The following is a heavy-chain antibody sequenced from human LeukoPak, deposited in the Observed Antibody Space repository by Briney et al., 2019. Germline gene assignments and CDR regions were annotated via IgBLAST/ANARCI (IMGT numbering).Heavy chain of an antibody. CDR1: GFTFSSYA. V-gene: IGHV3-30-3*01. CDR2: ISYDGSNK. Sequence: GGSLRLSCAASGFTFSSYAMHWVRQAPGKGLEWVAVISYDGSNKYYADSVKGRFTISRGNSKNTLYLQMNSLRAEDTAVYYCARDAYIVVVVAAMLDYWGQGTLVTVSS. CDR3: ARDAYIVVVVAAMLDY. J-gene: IGHJ4*02. D-gene: IGHD2-15*01.